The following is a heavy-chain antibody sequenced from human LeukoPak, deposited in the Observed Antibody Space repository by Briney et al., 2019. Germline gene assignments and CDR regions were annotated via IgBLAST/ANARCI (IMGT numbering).Heavy chain of an antibody. CDR3: ARGIPYNTSWLNWFDP. Sequence: SQTLSLTCTVSGGSINSGSYYWSWIRQPAGKGLEWVGRIYTGGSTNYNPSLKSRVTISVDTSKNQFSLKLTSVTSTDTAVYYCARGIPYNTSWLNWFDPWGQGTLVTVSS. CDR2: IYTGGST. J-gene: IGHJ5*02. CDR1: GGSINSGSYY. D-gene: IGHD6-6*01. V-gene: IGHV4-61*02.